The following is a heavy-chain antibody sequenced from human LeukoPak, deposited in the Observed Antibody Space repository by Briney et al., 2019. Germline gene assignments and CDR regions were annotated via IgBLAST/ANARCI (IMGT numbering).Heavy chain of an antibody. J-gene: IGHJ4*02. Sequence: SVKVSCKASGYTFTSYGISWVRQAPGQGLEWMEWISAYNGNTNYAQKLQGRVTMTTDTSTSTAYMELRSLRSDDTAVYYCARDLPAAQVVAAIDYFDYWGQGTLVTVSS. CDR3: ARDLPAAQVVAAIDYFDY. V-gene: IGHV1-18*01. D-gene: IGHD2-15*01. CDR2: ISAYNGNT. CDR1: GYTFTSYG.